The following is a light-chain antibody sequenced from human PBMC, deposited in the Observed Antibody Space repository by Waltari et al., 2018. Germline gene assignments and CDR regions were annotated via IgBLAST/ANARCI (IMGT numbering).Light chain of an antibody. CDR1: QSVSRTV. Sequence: CRASQSVSRTVAWYQQKPGQAPRLLIYGASTRAAGIPDRFSGSGSGTDFSLTISRLEPEDFAVYYCQHYVRLPVTFGQGTKVEIK. CDR2: GAS. CDR3: QHYVRLPVT. V-gene: IGKV3-20*01. J-gene: IGKJ1*01.